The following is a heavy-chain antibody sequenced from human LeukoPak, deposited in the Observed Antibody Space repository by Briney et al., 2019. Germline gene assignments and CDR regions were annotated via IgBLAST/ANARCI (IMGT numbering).Heavy chain of an antibody. CDR2: IHYKGSP. Sequence: SETLSLTCNVSGGSISSGDSFWSWIRQPPGKGLEWIGHIHYKGSPFYNPSLKSRLNISVHTSKNQMSLRLSSITAADTAVYYCARVVGAFFDYWGQGTLVTVSS. D-gene: IGHD1-26*01. CDR3: ARVVGAFFDY. V-gene: IGHV4-30-4*01. J-gene: IGHJ4*02. CDR1: GGSISSGDSF.